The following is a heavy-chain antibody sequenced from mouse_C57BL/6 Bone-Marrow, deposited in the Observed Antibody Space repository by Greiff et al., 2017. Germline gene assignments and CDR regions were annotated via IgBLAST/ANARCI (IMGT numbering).Heavy chain of an antibody. CDR2: ISSGGSYT. J-gene: IGHJ3*01. V-gene: IGHV5-6*01. Sequence: EVQLQESGGDLVKPGGSLKLSCAASGFTFSSYGMSWVRQTPDKRLEWVATISSGGSYTYYPDSVKGRFTISRDNAKNTLYLQMSSLKSEDTAMYCCASPGFAWFAYWGQGTLVTVSA. CDR1: GFTFSSYG. CDR3: ASPGFAWFAY.